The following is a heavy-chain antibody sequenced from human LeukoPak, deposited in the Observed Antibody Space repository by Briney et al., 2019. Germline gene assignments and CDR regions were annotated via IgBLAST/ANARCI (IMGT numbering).Heavy chain of an antibody. CDR2: ISSSSSYI. CDR1: GFTFSSYS. J-gene: IGHJ4*02. CDR3: ARVLAYYYDSSGYYFDY. D-gene: IGHD3-22*01. V-gene: IGHV3-21*01. Sequence: PGGSLRLSCAASGFTFSSYSMNWVRQAPGKGLEWVSSISSSSSYIYYADSVKGRFTISRDNAKNSLYLQMNSLRAEDTAVYYCARVLAYYYDSSGYYFDYWGQGTLVTVSS.